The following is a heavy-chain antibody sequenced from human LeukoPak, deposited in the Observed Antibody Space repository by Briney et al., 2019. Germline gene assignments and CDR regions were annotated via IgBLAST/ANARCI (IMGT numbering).Heavy chain of an antibody. CDR1: GFTFDDYA. D-gene: IGHD4-17*01. J-gene: IGHJ4*02. CDR3: AKASYGDYAGYFDY. Sequence: RRSLRLSCAASGFTFDDYAMHWVRQAPGKGLEWVSGISWNSGSIGYADSVKGRFTISRDNAKNSLYLQMNSLRAEDTALYYCAKASYGDYAGYFDYWGQGTLVTVSS. CDR2: ISWNSGSI. V-gene: IGHV3-9*01.